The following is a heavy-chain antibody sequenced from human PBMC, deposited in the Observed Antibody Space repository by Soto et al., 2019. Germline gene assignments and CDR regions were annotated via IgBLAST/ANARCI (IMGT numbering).Heavy chain of an antibody. D-gene: IGHD1-7*01. Sequence: SVKVSCKXSGGTFSSYAISWVRQAPGQGLEWMGGIIPIFGTANYAQKFQGRVTITADESTSTAYMELSSLRSEDTAVYYCARGTTEMYYYYYGMDVWGQGTTVTVSS. CDR3: ARGTTEMYYYYYGMDV. CDR1: GGTFSSYA. CDR2: IIPIFGTA. J-gene: IGHJ6*02. V-gene: IGHV1-69*13.